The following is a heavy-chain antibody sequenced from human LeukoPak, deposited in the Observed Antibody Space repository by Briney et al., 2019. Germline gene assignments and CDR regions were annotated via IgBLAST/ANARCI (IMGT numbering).Heavy chain of an antibody. J-gene: IGHJ5*02. CDR2: TYYSGST. CDR3: ARPYYYDSRIDP. D-gene: IGHD3-22*01. Sequence: PGGSLRLSCAASGFTFSSYWMHWVRQAPGKGLVWIGYTYYSGSTYYNPSLKSRATISVDTSKNQFSLKLTSVTAADTAVYYCARPYYYDSRIDPWGQGTLVTVSS. CDR1: GFTFSSYW. V-gene: IGHV4-59*08.